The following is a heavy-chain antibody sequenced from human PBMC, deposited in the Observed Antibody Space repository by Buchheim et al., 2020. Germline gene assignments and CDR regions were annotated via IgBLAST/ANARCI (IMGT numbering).Heavy chain of an antibody. V-gene: IGHV4-59*01. D-gene: IGHD6-19*01. CDR2: IYYRGSA. CDR1: GASINDYY. J-gene: IGHJ6*02. CDR3: ASSAPPGVRSGWYMYYYGINV. Sequence: QVQLQESGPGLVKPSETLSLTCTVSGASINDYYWGWIRQPPGKELQWIGYIYYRGSANYNPSLRSRVTISVDTSQNQFALELTSVTAADTAVYYCASSAPPGVRSGWYMYYYGINVWGQGTT.